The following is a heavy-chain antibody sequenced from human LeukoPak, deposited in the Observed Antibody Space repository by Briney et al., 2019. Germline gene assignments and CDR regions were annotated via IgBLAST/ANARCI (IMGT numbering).Heavy chain of an antibody. CDR3: AKETLYDSSSPTLDY. Sequence: PGGSLRLSCAASGFTFSSYGMHWVRQAPGKGLEWVAFIRYDGSNKYYADSVKGRFTISRDNSKNTLYLQMNSLRAEDTAVYYCAKETLYDSSSPTLDYWGQGTLVTVSS. CDR1: GFTFSSYG. J-gene: IGHJ4*02. CDR2: IRYDGSNK. D-gene: IGHD3-22*01. V-gene: IGHV3-30*02.